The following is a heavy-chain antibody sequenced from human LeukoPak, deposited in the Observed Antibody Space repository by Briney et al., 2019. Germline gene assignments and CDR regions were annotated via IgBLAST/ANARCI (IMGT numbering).Heavy chain of an antibody. D-gene: IGHD1-7*01. CDR3: AREELEPSTHPFDP. CDR2: INGDGSST. V-gene: IGHV3-74*03. Sequence: PGGSLRLSCAAPGITFSGHWMHWVRQTPGKGLVWVSRINGDGSSTAYADSVKGRFTISRDSAKNTVYLQMNSLRVDDTAVYYCAREELEPSTHPFDPWGQGTLVTVSS. J-gene: IGHJ5*02. CDR1: GITFSGHW.